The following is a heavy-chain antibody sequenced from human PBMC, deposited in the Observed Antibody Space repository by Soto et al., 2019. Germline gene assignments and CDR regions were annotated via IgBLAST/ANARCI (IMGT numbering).Heavy chain of an antibody. CDR3: ARGERGYSGYDTHNFDY. D-gene: IGHD5-12*01. CDR1: GFTFSSYS. Sequence: GGSLRLSCAASGFTFSSYSMNWVRQAPGKGLEWVSSISSSSSYIYYADSVKGRFTISRDNAKNSLYLQMNSLRAEDTAVYYCARGERGYSGYDTHNFDYWGQGTLVTVSS. V-gene: IGHV3-21*01. CDR2: ISSSSSYI. J-gene: IGHJ4*02.